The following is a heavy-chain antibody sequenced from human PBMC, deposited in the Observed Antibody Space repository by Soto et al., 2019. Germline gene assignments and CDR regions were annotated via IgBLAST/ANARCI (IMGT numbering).Heavy chain of an antibody. D-gene: IGHD2-8*01. CDR2: ISGSGSNT. CDR1: GFTFSSYA. Sequence: GGSLRLSCAASGFTFSSYAMSWVRQAPGKGLEWVSAISGSGSNTYYADSVKGRFTISRDNSKNTMSLQMNSLRAEDTAVYYCAKEGYCTNGVCGAPDFTPWGQGTLVTVSS. V-gene: IGHV3-23*01. J-gene: IGHJ5*02. CDR3: AKEGYCTNGVCGAPDFTP.